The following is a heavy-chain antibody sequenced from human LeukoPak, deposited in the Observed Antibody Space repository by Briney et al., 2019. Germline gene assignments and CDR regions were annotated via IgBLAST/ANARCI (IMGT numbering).Heavy chain of an antibody. V-gene: IGHV1-2*02. D-gene: IGHD5-18*01. CDR3: ARDYGYTYANDY. Sequence: GASVTVSCKAPGGTFTYYSISWVRQAPGQGLEWMGWINPNSGATNFAQKFQGRVTVTRDTSISTAYMELSRLRSDDTAVYYCARDYGYTYANDYWGQGTLVTVSS. J-gene: IGHJ4*02. CDR2: INPNSGAT. CDR1: GGTFTYYS.